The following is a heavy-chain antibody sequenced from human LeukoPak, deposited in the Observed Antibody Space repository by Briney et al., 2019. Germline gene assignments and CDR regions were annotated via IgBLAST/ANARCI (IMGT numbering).Heavy chain of an antibody. D-gene: IGHD2-21*02. V-gene: IGHV3-33*08. CDR3: GRLYCGGNCYSPPLPDY. Sequence: GRSLRLSCAASGFTFRSYGWQWVRQAPGKGLDWVAGIWFDGSNKNYADSVKGRFTLSRDNSKNTLFLQMNSLRAEETAVYYCGRLYCGGNCYSPPLPDYWGQGTLVTVSA. CDR2: IWFDGSNK. CDR1: GFTFRSYG. J-gene: IGHJ4*02.